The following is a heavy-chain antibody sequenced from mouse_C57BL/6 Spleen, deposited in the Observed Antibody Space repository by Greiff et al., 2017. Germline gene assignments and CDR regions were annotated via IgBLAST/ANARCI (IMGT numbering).Heavy chain of an antibody. CDR3: ARHPDYYAMDY. CDR2: ISGGGGNT. J-gene: IGHJ4*01. V-gene: IGHV5-9*01. Sequence: EVKLVESGGGLVKPGGSLKLSCAASGFTFSSYTMSWVRQTPEKRLEWVATISGGGGNTYYPDSVKGRFTISRDNAKNTLYLQMSSLRSEDTALYYCARHPDYYAMDYWGQGTSGTVSS. CDR1: GFTFSSYT.